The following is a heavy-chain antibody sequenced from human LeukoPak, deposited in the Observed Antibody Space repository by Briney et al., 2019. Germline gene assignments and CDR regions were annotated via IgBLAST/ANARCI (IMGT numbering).Heavy chain of an antibody. V-gene: IGHV1-8*01. J-gene: IGHJ4*02. CDR1: GYTFTSYD. D-gene: IGHD7-27*01. Sequence: ASVKVSCKASGYTFTSYDINWVRRATGQGLEWIGWMNPDSGNTGYAQKFQGRITLTRDTSISTAYMELSSLTSEDTAVYYCARNVPRTGDFYYWGQGTLVTVSS. CDR2: MNPDSGNT. CDR3: ARNVPRTGDFYY.